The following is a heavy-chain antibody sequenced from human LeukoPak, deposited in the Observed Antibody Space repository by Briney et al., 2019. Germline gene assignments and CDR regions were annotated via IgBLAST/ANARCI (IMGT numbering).Heavy chain of an antibody. CDR1: GGSISNSSYY. CDR2: IYYSGST. CDR3: ARQYYDFWSGYYSRGYFDC. V-gene: IGHV4-39*01. D-gene: IGHD3-3*01. Sequence: SETLSLTCTVSGGSISNSSYYWGWIRQPPGKGLEWIGSIYYSGSTYYNPSLKSRVTISVDTSKNQFSLKLSSVTAADTAVYYCARQYYDFWSGYYSRGYFDCWGQGTLVTVSS. J-gene: IGHJ4*02.